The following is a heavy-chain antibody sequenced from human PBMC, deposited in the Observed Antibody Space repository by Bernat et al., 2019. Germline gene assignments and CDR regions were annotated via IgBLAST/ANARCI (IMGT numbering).Heavy chain of an antibody. V-gene: IGHV1-3*01. D-gene: IGHD1-7*01. CDR3: AREEGVIGKWNYPFFAY. CDR2: INAGNGHT. J-gene: IGHJ4*02. CDR1: GYTFTSYA. Sequence: QVQLVQSGAEVKKPGASVKVSCKASGYTFTSYAMHWVRQAPGQRLEWMGWINAGNGHTQYSQKFQGRVTITRDTSASTAYMELSSLRSEDTAVYYCAREEGVIGKWNYPFFAYWGQGALVIVSS.